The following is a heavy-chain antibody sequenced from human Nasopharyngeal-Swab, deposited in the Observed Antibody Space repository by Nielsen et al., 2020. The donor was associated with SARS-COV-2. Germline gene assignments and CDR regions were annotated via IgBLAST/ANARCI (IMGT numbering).Heavy chain of an antibody. J-gene: IGHJ4*02. CDR2: INPSGGST. CDR3: ARVFRWGAFDY. V-gene: IGHV1-46*01. Sequence: WVRQAPGQGLEWMGIINPSGGSTSYAQKFQGRVTMTRDTSTSTVYMELSSLRSEDTAVYYCARVFRWGAFDYWSQGTLVTVSS. D-gene: IGHD3-16*01.